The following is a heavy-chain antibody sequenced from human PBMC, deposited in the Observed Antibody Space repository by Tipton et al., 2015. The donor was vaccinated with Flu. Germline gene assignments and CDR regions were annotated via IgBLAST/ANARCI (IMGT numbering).Heavy chain of an antibody. V-gene: IGHV4-39*07. D-gene: IGHD6-19*01. CDR3: ARDGGVGSGGSYAGGNYYYGMDV. Sequence: TLSLTCTVSGGSINRSHYYWGWIRQPPGKGLEWIGSIYHSGSNFYHPSLKSRVTISVDTSKNQFSLKLSSVTAADTAVYYCARDGGVGSGGSYAGGNYYYGMDVWGQGTTVSVSS. CDR1: GGSINRSHYY. CDR2: IYHSGSN. J-gene: IGHJ6*02.